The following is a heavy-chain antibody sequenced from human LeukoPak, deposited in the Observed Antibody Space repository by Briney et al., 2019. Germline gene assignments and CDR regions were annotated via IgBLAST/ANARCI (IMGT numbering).Heavy chain of an antibody. CDR3: ARAQAGNYDWPLDL. D-gene: IGHD5-12*01. CDR1: GGTFSKYA. CDR2: IIPFLDTS. Sequence: SVKVSCKASGGTFSKYALSWVRQAPGQGLEWMGAIIPFLDTSNYPPKFQDRVTITTDESTSTAYMDLSSLRSDNTAVYYCARAQAGNYDWPLDLWGQGTLVTVSS. J-gene: IGHJ5*02. V-gene: IGHV1-69*05.